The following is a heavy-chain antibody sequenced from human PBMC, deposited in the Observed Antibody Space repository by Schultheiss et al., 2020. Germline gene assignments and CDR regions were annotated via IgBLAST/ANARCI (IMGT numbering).Heavy chain of an antibody. J-gene: IGHJ5*02. CDR1: GFSLSTSGVG. CDR3: AKTYRTLSGYSP. CDR2: IYWDDDK. V-gene: IGHV2-5*02. Sequence: SGPTLVKPTQTLTLTCTFSGFSLSTSGVGVGWIRQPPGKALEWLALIYWDDDKRYSPSLKSRLTVTKDASKNQVVLTMTNMDPVDTATYYCAKTYRTLSGYSPWGQGTLVTVSS. D-gene: IGHD5-12*01.